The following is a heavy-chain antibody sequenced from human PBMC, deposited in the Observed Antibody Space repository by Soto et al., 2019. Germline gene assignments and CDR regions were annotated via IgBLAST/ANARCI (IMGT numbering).Heavy chain of an antibody. D-gene: IGHD3-22*01. J-gene: IGHJ4*02. Sequence: EMQLVESGGGLVKPGGSLRLSCAASGFTFADAWMSWVRQAPGRGLEWVGRIKREADGGTTDYAAPVKGRTTISRDDSKTTLYLQMNSLKTADTAVYYCTTGLSNGYYNFDYWGQGTPVTVSS. CDR1: GFTFADAW. V-gene: IGHV3-15*01. CDR3: TTGLSNGYYNFDY. CDR2: IKREADGGTT.